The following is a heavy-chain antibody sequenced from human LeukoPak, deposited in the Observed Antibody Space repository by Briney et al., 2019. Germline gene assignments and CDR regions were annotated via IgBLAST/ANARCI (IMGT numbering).Heavy chain of an antibody. CDR3: AKDPEVGATYYFDY. CDR1: GFTFSSYA. J-gene: IGHJ4*02. V-gene: IGHV3-23*01. CDR2: ISGSGGST. Sequence: GASLRLSCAASGFTFSSYAMSWVRQAPGKGLEWVSAISGSGGSTYYADSVKGRFTISRDNSKNTLYLQMNSLRAEGTAVYYCAKDPEVGATYYFDYWGQGTLVTVSS. D-gene: IGHD1-26*01.